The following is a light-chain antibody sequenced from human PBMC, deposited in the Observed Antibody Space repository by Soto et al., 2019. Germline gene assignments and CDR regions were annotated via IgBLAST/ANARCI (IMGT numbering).Light chain of an antibody. CDR3: CSYAGSSSYV. V-gene: IGLV2-23*01. J-gene: IGLJ1*01. CDR1: SSDVGTYNL. CDR2: END. Sequence: QSALTQPASVSGSPGQSITISCTGTSSDVGTYNLVSWYQQRPGKAPTLMIFENDQRPSGVSFRFSGSKSGNTASLTISGLQAEDEADYYCCSYAGSSSYVFGTRTKVTVL.